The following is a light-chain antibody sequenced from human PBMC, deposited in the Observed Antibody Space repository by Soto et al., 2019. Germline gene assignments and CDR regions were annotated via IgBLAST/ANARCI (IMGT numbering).Light chain of an antibody. Sequence: DIVMTQSPDSLAVSLGERATINCKSSQSVLYSSNNKNHLAWYLQKPGQSPQLLIYEVSTRVSGVPDRFSGSGSGTDFTLEISRVETDDVGIYYCMQSTQLPPTFGQGTRLEIK. CDR1: QSVLYSSNNKNH. CDR2: EVS. J-gene: IGKJ5*01. V-gene: IGKV4-1*01. CDR3: MQSTQLPPT.